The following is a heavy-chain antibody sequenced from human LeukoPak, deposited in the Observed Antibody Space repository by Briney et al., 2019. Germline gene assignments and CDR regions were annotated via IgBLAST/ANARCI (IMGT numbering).Heavy chain of an antibody. V-gene: IGHV3-48*03. Sequence: GGSLRLSCAASGFTFSSYEMNWVRQAPGKGLEWVSYISSSGSTIYYADSVKGRFTTSRDNAKNSLYLQMNSLRAEDTAVYYCAREARDYGDYVGGVNYYGIDVWGQGTTVTVSS. CDR1: GFTFSSYE. CDR3: AREARDYGDYVGGVNYYGIDV. J-gene: IGHJ6*02. D-gene: IGHD4-17*01. CDR2: ISSSGSTI.